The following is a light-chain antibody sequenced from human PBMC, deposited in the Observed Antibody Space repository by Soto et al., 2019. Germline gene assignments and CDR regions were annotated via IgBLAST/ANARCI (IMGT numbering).Light chain of an antibody. V-gene: IGKV3-15*01. CDR1: QTVTSN. J-gene: IGKJ1*01. Sequence: EIVMTQSPATLSVSPGERATLSCRASQTVTSNLAWYQQKPGQAPRLLIYGASTRATGIPARFSGSGSGTEFTLTLSCLQSEDFVVYYCQQYDNWPPWTFGQGTKVEIK. CDR3: QQYDNWPPWT. CDR2: GAS.